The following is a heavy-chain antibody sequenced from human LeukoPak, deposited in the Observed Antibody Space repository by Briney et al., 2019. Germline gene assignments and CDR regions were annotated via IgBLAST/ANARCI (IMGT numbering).Heavy chain of an antibody. CDR1: GFTFSSYA. D-gene: IGHD3-22*01. CDR3: VRDDDRPDNGLDY. Sequence: GGSLRLPCAASGFTFSSYAMSWVRQAPGRGLEWVSAISGSGGSTYYADSVKGRFTISRDNSKNTLYLQMNSLGAEDTAVYYCVRDDDRPDNGLDYWGQGTLVTVSS. V-gene: IGHV3-23*01. J-gene: IGHJ4*02. CDR2: ISGSGGST.